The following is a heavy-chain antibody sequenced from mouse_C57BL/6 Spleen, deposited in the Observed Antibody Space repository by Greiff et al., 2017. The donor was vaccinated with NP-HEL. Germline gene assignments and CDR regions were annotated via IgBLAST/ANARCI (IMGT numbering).Heavy chain of an antibody. D-gene: IGHD1-1*01. Sequence: QVQLQQSGAELVKPGASVKISCKASGYAFSSYWMNWVKQRPGKGLEWIGQIYPGDGDTNYNGKFKGKATLTADKSSSTAYMQLSSLTSEDSAVYFCATPYYGSLDWFADWGQGTLVTVSA. CDR3: ATPYYGSLDWFAD. J-gene: IGHJ3*01. CDR2: IYPGDGDT. CDR1: GYAFSSYW. V-gene: IGHV1-80*01.